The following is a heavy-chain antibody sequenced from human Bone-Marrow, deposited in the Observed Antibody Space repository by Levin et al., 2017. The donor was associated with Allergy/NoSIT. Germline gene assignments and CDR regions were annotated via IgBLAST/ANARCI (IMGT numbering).Heavy chain of an antibody. V-gene: IGHV2-5*02. CDR1: GFSLRNSGVG. CDR2: IYWDDDK. J-gene: IGHJ4*02. CDR3: AHRRRGGYGGKEGAFDY. Sequence: SGPTLVKPTQTLTLTCTFSGFSLRNSGVGVGWIRQPPGKALEWVALIYWDDDKRYSPSLKSRLTIIKDTSTTQVVLTMTNMDPVDTATYYCAHRRRGGYGGKEGAFDYGGEGTLVTVSS. D-gene: IGHD4-23*01.